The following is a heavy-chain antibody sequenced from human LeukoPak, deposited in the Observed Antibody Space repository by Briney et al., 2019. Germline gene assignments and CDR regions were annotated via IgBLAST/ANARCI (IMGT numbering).Heavy chain of an antibody. D-gene: IGHD2-8*02. J-gene: IGHJ4*02. CDR2: ISSSGSTI. V-gene: IGHV3-48*03. CDR1: GFTFSSYE. Sequence: GGPLRLSCAASGFTFSSYEMNWVRQAPGKGLEGVSYISSSGSTIYYADSVKGRFTISRDNARNTLYLQMNSLRAEDTAIYYCARDGISCTGGHCYFASWGQGTLVTVSS. CDR3: ARDGISCTGGHCYFAS.